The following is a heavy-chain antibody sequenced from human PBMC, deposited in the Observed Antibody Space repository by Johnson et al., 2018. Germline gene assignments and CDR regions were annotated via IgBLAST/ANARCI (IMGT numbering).Heavy chain of an antibody. V-gene: IGHV3-30-3*01. J-gene: IGHJ6*03. CDR1: GFTFSSYA. CDR2: ISYDGSNK. CDR3: ERGWSWFYYYMDV. Sequence: QVQLQESGGGVVQPGRSLGLSCAASGFTFSSYAMHWVRQAPGKGLEWVAVISYDGSNKYYADSVKGRFTISRDNSKNTLYLQMNSLGAEDTAGYYCERGWSWFYYYMDVGGKGTTVTVSS. D-gene: IGHD2-15*01.